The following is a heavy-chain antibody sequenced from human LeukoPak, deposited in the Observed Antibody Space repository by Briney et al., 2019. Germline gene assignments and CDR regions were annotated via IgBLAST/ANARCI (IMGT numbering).Heavy chain of an antibody. J-gene: IGHJ4*02. D-gene: IGHD3-10*01. V-gene: IGHV4-34*01. CDR2: INHSGST. CDR1: GGSFSGYY. CDR3: ARGIGIDLYYPSPTHFDY. Sequence: KPSETLSLTCAVYGGSFSGYYWSWIRQPPGKGLEWIGEINHSGSTNYNPSLKSRVTISVDTSKNQFSLKLRSVTAADTAVYYCARGIGIDLYYPSPTHFDYWGQGTLVTVSS.